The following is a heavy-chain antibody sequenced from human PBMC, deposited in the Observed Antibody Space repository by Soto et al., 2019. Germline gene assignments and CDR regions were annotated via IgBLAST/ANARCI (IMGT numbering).Heavy chain of an antibody. J-gene: IGHJ5*02. D-gene: IGHD1-1*01. V-gene: IGHV3-21*01. CDR1: GFTFISYS. CDR3: ARDGRNRGFDP. CDR2: ISSSSSYI. Sequence: GGPMRLSCGAAGFTFISYSRNWVRQAPGKGLEWVSSISSSSSYIYYADSVKGRFTISRDNAKNSLYLQMNSLRAEDTAVYYCARDGRNRGFDPWGQGTLVTVSS.